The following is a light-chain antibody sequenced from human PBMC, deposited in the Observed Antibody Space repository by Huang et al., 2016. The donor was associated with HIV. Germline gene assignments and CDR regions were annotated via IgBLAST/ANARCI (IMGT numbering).Light chain of an antibody. V-gene: IGKV1-NL1*01. Sequence: DIQMTQSPSSLSASVGDRVPITCRASQDITNSLAWYQQKLGKAPKLLLYSASTFESGVPSRFSGSGSGTDYTLNISSLQPEDYASYYCQQYYSPPRTFGQGTKVEIK. J-gene: IGKJ1*01. CDR3: QQYYSPPRT. CDR2: SAS. CDR1: QDITNS.